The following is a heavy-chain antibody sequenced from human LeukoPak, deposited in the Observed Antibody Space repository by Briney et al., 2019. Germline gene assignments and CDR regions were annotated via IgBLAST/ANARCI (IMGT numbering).Heavy chain of an antibody. D-gene: IGHD1-26*01. J-gene: IGHJ3*02. V-gene: IGHV3-11*01. CDR3: AGEEVGTVSAFNI. Sequence: GGSLRLSCTASGFTFSDYHMSWIRQAPGKGLEWIAYISSRGDTIYYADSVKGRFTISRDSAMNSIYLQMNRLKVEDTALYYCAGEEVGTVSAFNIWGRGTTVTVSS. CDR1: GFTFSDYH. CDR2: ISSRGDTI.